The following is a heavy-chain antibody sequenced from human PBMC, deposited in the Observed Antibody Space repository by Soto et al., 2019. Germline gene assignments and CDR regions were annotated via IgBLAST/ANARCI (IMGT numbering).Heavy chain of an antibody. CDR3: AKDSPFSGTGRLAFDY. CDR1: GFTFSGYA. Sequence: EVQLLESGGALVQPGGSLRLSCAASGFTFSGYAMTWVRQAPGKGLEWVSSTGGSGVATYYADSVTGRFTISRDNSKNTLYLQMDSPRAEDTAVYYCAKDSPFSGTGRLAFDYWGQGTLVTVSS. D-gene: IGHD3-10*01. V-gene: IGHV3-23*01. J-gene: IGHJ4*02. CDR2: TGGSGVAT.